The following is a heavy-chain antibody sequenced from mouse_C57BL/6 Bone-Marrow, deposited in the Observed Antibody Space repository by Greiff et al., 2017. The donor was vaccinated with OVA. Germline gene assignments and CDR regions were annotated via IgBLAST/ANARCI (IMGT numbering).Heavy chain of an antibody. CDR1: GYTFTSYW. J-gene: IGHJ4*01. CDR2: IHPNSGST. D-gene: IGHD1-1*01. Sequence: VKLQQPGAELVKPGASVKLSCKASGYTFTSYWMHWVKQRPGQGLEWIGMIHPNSGSTNYNEKFKSKATLTVDKSSSTAYMQLSSLTSEDSAVYYCARSRYYGSSLYAMDYWGQGTSVTVSS. V-gene: IGHV1-64*01. CDR3: ARSRYYGSSLYAMDY.